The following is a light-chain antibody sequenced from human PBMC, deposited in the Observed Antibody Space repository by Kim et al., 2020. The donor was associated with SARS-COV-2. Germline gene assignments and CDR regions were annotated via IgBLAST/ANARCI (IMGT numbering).Light chain of an antibody. J-gene: IGKJ1*01. V-gene: IGKV3-11*01. Sequence: EIVLTQSPATLSLSPGERGTFSCRASQSVSTYLAWYQQKPGQAPRLLISDASNRAAGIPARFSGSGSGTDFTLTISSLEPEDFAVYYCQQRSNWPRTFGQGTKVDIK. CDR1: QSVSTY. CDR2: DAS. CDR3: QQRSNWPRT.